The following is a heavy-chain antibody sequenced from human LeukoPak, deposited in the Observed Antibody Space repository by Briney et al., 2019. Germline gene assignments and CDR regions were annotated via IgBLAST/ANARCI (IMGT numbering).Heavy chain of an antibody. CDR3: ARGSRGISAYYYYYMDV. CDR1: GFTFSSYA. CDR2: ISSNGGST. Sequence: PGGSLRLSCAASGFTFSSYAMHWVRQAPGKGLEYVSAISSNGGSTYYANSVKGRFTISRDNSKNTLYLQMGSLRAEDMAVYYCARGSRGISAYYYYYMDVWGKGTTVTVSS. V-gene: IGHV3-64*01. J-gene: IGHJ6*03.